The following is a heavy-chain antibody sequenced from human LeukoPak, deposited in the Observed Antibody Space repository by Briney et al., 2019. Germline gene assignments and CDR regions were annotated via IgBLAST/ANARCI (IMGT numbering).Heavy chain of an antibody. D-gene: IGHD3-16*01. CDR3: ARAGGGSDYYYYYYYMDV. CDR1: GYTFTSYD. V-gene: IGHV1-69*06. CDR2: IIPIFGTA. J-gene: IGHJ6*03. Sequence: SVKVSCKASGYTFTSYDINWVRRAPGQGLEWMGGIIPIFGTANYAQKFQGRVTITADKSTSTAYMELSSLRSEDTAVYYCARAGGGSDYYYYYYYMDVWGKGTTVTVSS.